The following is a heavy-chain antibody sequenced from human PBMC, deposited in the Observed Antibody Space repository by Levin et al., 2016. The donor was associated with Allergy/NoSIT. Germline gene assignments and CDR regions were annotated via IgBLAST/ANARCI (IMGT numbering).Heavy chain of an antibody. J-gene: IGHJ6*02. V-gene: IGHV1-69*01. CDR3: ARAPSPYYYDSSEGYGMDV. Sequence: WVRQAPGQGLEWMGGIIPIFGTANYAQKFQGRVTITADESTSTAYMELSSLRSEDTAVYYCARAPSPYYYDSSEGYGMDVWGQGTTVTVSS. CDR2: IIPIFGTA. D-gene: IGHD3-22*01.